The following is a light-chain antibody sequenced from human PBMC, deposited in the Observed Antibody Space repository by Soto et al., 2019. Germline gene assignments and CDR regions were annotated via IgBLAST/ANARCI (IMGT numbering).Light chain of an antibody. J-gene: IGLJ1*01. Sequence: QYALTQPASVSGSPGQSITISCTGTSSDVGRYNYVSWYQLHPGKAPKLIIYEVSIRPSGVSGRFSGSKSGYTASLTISGLQAEDEADYFCGSYTTVSSPYVFGNGTKLTVL. CDR3: GSYTTVSSPYV. CDR1: SSDVGRYNY. CDR2: EVS. V-gene: IGLV2-14*01.